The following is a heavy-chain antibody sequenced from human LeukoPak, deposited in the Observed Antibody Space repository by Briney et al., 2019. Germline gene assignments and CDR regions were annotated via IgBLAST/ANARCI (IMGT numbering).Heavy chain of an antibody. CDR1: GFTFDDYA. V-gene: IGHV3-9*01. CDR3: ARDSSWSY. CDR2: ISWNSGSI. J-gene: IGHJ4*02. D-gene: IGHD6-13*01. Sequence: TGGSLRLSCAASGFTFDDYAMHWVRQAPGKGLEWVSGISWNSGSIGYADSVKGRFTISRDNAKNSLYLQMNSLRAEDTAVYYCARDSSWSYWGQGTLVTVSS.